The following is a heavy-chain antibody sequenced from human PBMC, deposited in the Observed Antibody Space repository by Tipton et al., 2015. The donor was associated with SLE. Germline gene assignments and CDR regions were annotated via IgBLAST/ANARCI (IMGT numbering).Heavy chain of an antibody. J-gene: IGHJ3*01. V-gene: IGHV3-30*03. Sequence: SLRLSCADSGFTFNSYDMHWVRQAPGKGLEWVAVISSDGSNRYYADSVKGRFTISRDNSNNTLYLHMSSLRVEDTAVYYCARTPPYTTSWYDAFDLWGQGTMVTVSS. CDR2: ISSDGSNR. CDR1: GFTFNSYD. CDR3: ARTPPYTTSWYDAFDL. D-gene: IGHD6-13*01.